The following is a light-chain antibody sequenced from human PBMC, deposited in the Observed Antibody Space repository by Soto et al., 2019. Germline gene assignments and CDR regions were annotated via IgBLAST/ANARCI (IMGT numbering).Light chain of an antibody. V-gene: IGLV2-14*01. CDR2: EVS. Sequence: QSVLTQPASVSGSPGQSITISCTGTSSDIGAYNYVSWYQQHPGKAPKLIIFEVSNRPSGVSNRFSGSKSGNAASLTISGLQPEDEADYHCSSYTGGNTYWIFGGGTKLTVL. CDR3: SSYTGGNTYWI. CDR1: SSDIGAYNY. J-gene: IGLJ3*02.